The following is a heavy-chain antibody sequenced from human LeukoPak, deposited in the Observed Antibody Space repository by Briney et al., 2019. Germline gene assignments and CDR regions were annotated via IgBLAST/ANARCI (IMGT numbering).Heavy chain of an antibody. Sequence: GGPLSPPCAAPGSPSSTNNIPWSRRVQGKGLGGVSYISSSVSTIYYADSLKGRFTISRDNAKNSLYLQMNSLRAEDTAVYYCARGGYLITFGGVDYWGQGTLATVSS. CDR2: ISSSVSTI. V-gene: IGHV3-11*04. D-gene: IGHD3-16*01. J-gene: IGHJ4*02. CDR1: GSPSSTN. CDR3: ARGGYLITFGGVDY.